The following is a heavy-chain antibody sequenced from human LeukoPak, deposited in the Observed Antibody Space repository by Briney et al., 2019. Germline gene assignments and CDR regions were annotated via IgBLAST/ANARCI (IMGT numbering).Heavy chain of an antibody. J-gene: IGHJ4*02. CDR1: GYSFTRSW. Sequence: GESLKISCKGSGYSFTRSWIGWVRQMPGKGLEWMGIVYPGDSDTKYSPSIQGQVTISADKSITTAYLQWSSLKASDTAIYYCARHTAAAGPIDFWGQGTLVTVSS. D-gene: IGHD6-13*01. CDR2: VYPGDSDT. V-gene: IGHV5-51*01. CDR3: ARHTAAAGPIDF.